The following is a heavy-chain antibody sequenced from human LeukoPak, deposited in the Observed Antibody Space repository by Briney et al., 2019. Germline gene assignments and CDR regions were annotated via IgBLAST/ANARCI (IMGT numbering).Heavy chain of an antibody. CDR2: INTNTRRP. J-gene: IGHJ5*02. V-gene: IGHV7-4-1*02. Sequence: ASVKVSCKASGYTFTSYAMNWVRQAPGQGLEWMGSINTNTRRPTYAQGFTGRFVFSLDISVRTAYLQITSLQAEDTAVYYCARDPPVWFGELDPWGQGTLVTVSS. CDR3: ARDPPVWFGELDP. CDR1: GYTFTSYA. D-gene: IGHD3-10*01.